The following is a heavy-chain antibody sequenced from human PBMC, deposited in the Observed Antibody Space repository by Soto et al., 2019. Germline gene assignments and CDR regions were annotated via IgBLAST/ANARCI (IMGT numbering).Heavy chain of an antibody. CDR3: ARQNSLCYDAFDI. J-gene: IGHJ3*02. Sequence: PSETLSLTCTVSGGSISSGGYYWNWIRQHPGKGLEWIGYIYYIGSTYYNPSLKSRVTISLDTSKNQFSLKLSSVTAADTAVYYCARQNSLCYDAFDIWAQGTMVPVSS. CDR1: GGSISSGGYY. V-gene: IGHV4-31*03. CDR2: IYYIGST. D-gene: IGHD3-10*02.